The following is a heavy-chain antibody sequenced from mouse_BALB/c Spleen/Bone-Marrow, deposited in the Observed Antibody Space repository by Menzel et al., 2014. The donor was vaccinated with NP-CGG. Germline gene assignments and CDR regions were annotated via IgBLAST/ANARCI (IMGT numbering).Heavy chain of an antibody. V-gene: IGHV1-14*01. CDR2: INPYNDGT. Sequence: EVKLMESGPEQVKPGASVKMSCKASGYTFTSYVMHWVKQKPGQGLEWIGYINPYNDGTKYNEKFKGKATLTSDKSSSTAYMELSSLTFEDSAVYYCARRGRIAEALGYWGQGTTLTVSS. D-gene: IGHD6-1*01. CDR1: GYTFTSYV. J-gene: IGHJ2*01. CDR3: ARRGRIAEALGY.